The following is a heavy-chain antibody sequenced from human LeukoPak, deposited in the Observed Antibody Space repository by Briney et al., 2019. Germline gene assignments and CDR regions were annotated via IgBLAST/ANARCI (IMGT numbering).Heavy chain of an antibody. J-gene: IGHJ4*02. CDR2: INYSGTT. CDR1: GASITSGTYF. D-gene: IGHD2-15*01. V-gene: IGHV4-39*01. Sequence: SETLSLTCSISGASITSGTYFWTWVRQPPGKGLEWIGSINYSGTTYYTASLKSRVTISVDTSKTQYSLSLTLLTAADTAVYFCARLETVSGANYFDHWGQGALVTVSS. CDR3: ARLETVSGANYFDH.